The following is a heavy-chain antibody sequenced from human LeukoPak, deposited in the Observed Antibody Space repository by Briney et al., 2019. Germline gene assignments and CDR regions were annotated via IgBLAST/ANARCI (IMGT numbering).Heavy chain of an antibody. V-gene: IGHV4-39*07. CDR1: GGSISSSSYY. CDR3: ARDRHYDSSGYVFDY. Sequence: TSSETLSLTCTVSGGSISSSSYYWGWIRQPPGKGLEWIGSIYYSGSTYYNPSLKSRVTISVDTSKNQFSLKLSSVTAADMAVYYCARDRHYDSSGYVFDYWGQGTLVTVSS. J-gene: IGHJ4*02. CDR2: IYYSGST. D-gene: IGHD3-22*01.